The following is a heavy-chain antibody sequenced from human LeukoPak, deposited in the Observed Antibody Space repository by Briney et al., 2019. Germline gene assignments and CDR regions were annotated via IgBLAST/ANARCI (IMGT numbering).Heavy chain of an antibody. CDR3: ARDRLHNWFDP. V-gene: IGHV3-74*01. J-gene: IGHJ5*02. CDR2: IDTDGSTT. CDR1: GFTFSDHW. Sequence: GESLRLSCGASGFTFSDHWMHWVRQAPGKGLVWVSGIDTDGSTTRYADSVKGRFTISRDNAKNTLYLQMNTLRAEDTAVYYCARDRLHNWFDPWGQGTLVTVSS.